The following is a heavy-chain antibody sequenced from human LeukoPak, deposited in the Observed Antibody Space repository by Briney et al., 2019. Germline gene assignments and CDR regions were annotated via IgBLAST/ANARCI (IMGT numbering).Heavy chain of an antibody. V-gene: IGHV6-1*01. J-gene: IGHJ6*02. CDR2: TYYRWKWYS. CDR1: GDSVSSNGAA. D-gene: IGHD6-13*01. CDR3: ARDRAAWDAYRLYGMDV. Sequence: SQTLSLTCAISGDSVSSNGAAWNWLRQSPSIGLEGLGRTYYRWKWYSEYAVSLKSRLTLNPATSKNQFSLQLNSVIPEDTAVYYCARDRAAWDAYRLYGMDVWGQGTTGTVS.